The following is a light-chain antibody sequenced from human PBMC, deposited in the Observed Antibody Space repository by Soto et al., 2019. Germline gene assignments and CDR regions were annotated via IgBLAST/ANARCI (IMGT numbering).Light chain of an antibody. CDR3: HQYDSSPRA. Sequence: EIVLTQSPATLSLSPGERATLSCRASQTVGSYLAWFRQTPGQAPRLLIYGASTRATGIPDRFSGSGSGTDFTLTISRLEPEDFAVYYCHQYDSSPRAFGQGTKVDIK. J-gene: IGKJ1*01. CDR2: GAS. V-gene: IGKV3-20*01. CDR1: QTVGSY.